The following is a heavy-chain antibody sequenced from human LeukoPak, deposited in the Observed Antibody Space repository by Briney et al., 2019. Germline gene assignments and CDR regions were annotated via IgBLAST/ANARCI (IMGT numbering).Heavy chain of an antibody. J-gene: IGHJ5*02. CDR3: ARDEGGGGWFDP. CDR1: GFTFSSYG. CDR2: IWYDGSNK. Sequence: GGSLRLSCAASGFTFSSYGMHWVRQAPGKGLEWVAVIWYDGSNKYYADSVKGRFTISRDNSKNTLYLQMNSLRAEDTAVYYCARDEGGGGWFDPWGQGTLVTVSS. V-gene: IGHV3-33*01.